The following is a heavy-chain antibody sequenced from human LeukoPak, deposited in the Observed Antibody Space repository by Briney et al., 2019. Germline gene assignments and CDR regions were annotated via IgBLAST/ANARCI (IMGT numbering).Heavy chain of an antibody. D-gene: IGHD3-22*01. CDR1: GYTFTSYG. J-gene: IGHJ4*02. V-gene: IGHV1-69*13. Sequence: ASVKVSCKASGYTFTSYGISWVRQAPGQGLEWMGGIIPIFGTANYAQKFQGRVTITADESTSTAYMELSSLRSEDTAVYYCARDRVAYYYDSSGYSLDYWGQGTLVTVSS. CDR3: ARDRVAYYYDSSGYSLDY. CDR2: IIPIFGTA.